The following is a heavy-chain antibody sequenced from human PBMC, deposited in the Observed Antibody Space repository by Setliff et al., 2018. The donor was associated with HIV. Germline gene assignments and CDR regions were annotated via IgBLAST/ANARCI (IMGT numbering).Heavy chain of an antibody. Sequence: ASVKVSCKASGYTFTEYYIHWVRQAPGQGLEWMGWIYPNTGGTNYAQKFQGRVTLTRDTSTSTVYMELSSLRSEDTAVYYCARTASGSSKSAFDYWGQGTLVTVSS. CDR1: GYTFTEYY. D-gene: IGHD1-26*01. J-gene: IGHJ4*02. V-gene: IGHV1-2*02. CDR2: IYPNTGGT. CDR3: ARTASGSSKSAFDY.